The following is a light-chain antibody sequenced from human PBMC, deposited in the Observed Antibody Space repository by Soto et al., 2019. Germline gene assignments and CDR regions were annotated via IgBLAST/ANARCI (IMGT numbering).Light chain of an antibody. CDR3: QQYGRSPLT. V-gene: IGKV3-20*01. CDR2: GAS. J-gene: IGKJ4*01. Sequence: EIWITQSPGTLSLSPGERATLSCRASQSVTSNYLAWYQQKPGQAPRLLISGASSRATGIPDRFSGSGSGTDFTLSISRLEPEDSAVYYCQQYGRSPLTFGGGTKVDSK. CDR1: QSVTSNY.